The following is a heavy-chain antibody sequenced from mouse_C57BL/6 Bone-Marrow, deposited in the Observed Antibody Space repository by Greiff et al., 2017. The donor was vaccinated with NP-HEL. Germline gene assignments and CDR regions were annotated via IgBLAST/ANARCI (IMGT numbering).Heavy chain of an antibody. V-gene: IGHV5-6*01. D-gene: IGHD2-5*01. CDR1: GFTFSSYG. CDR3: ARHYYSNYFDY. J-gene: IGHJ2*01. CDR2: ISSGGSYT. Sequence: EVQLVESGGDLVKPGGSLKLSCAASGFTFSSYGMSWVRPTPDKRLEWVATISSGGSYTYYPDSVKGRFTIARYNAKNTLYLKMSRLKSEDTAMYYCARHYYSNYFDYWGQGTTLTVSS.